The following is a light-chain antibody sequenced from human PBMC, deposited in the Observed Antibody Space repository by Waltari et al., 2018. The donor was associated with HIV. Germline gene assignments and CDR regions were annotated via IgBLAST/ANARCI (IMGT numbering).Light chain of an antibody. Sequence: QSALAQSPSASGFPGQAVTISCTGTSSDIGSYDYVSWYQQHPGKAPKLMIYDVYKQPSGIPDRFSVSKSGNTASLTVSGLQAEDEANYYCSSYAGSTNRVVFGGGTFLTVL. CDR3: SSYAGSTNRVV. J-gene: IGLJ2*01. CDR2: DVY. CDR1: SSDIGSYDY. V-gene: IGLV2-8*01.